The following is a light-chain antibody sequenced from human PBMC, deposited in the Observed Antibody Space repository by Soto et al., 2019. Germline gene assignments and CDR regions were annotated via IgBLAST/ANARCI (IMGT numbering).Light chain of an antibody. CDR1: QSISSSY. V-gene: IGKV3-20*01. CDR3: QQYGSSPT. CDR2: DVS. Sequence: EIVLTQSPGTLSLSPGERATLSCRSSQSISSSYLAWYQQKPGQAPRLLIYDVSSRATGIPDRFSGSGSGTDFSLTISRLEPEDSAVYSCQQYGSSPTFGQGTKVEIK. J-gene: IGKJ1*01.